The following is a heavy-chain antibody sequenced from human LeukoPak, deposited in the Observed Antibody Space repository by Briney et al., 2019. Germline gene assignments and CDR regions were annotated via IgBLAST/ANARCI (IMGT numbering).Heavy chain of an antibody. V-gene: IGHV1-2*02. D-gene: IGHD5-24*01. CDR1: GYTFTGYY. CDR2: INPNSGGT. Sequence: ASVKVSCKASGYTFTGYYMHWVRQAPGQGLEWMGWINPNSGGTNYAQKVQGRVTMTRDTSISTAYMELSRLRSDDTAVYYCAREEMATIPLDYWGQGTLVTVSS. CDR3: AREEMATIPLDY. J-gene: IGHJ4*02.